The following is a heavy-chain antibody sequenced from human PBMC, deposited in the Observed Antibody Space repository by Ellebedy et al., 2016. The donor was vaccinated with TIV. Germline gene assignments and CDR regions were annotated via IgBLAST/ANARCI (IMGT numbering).Heavy chain of an antibody. CDR1: GFTFSAYA. Sequence: GGSLRLSXAPSGFTFSAYAMSWVRQAPGKGLEWVSAIAGNNVNRYYADAVRGRFTISRDHSRNTLFLQMNSLRVDDTAVYFCAKDRDWNDVHRFDSWGQGTLVSVSS. J-gene: IGHJ5*01. D-gene: IGHD1-1*01. CDR2: IAGNNVNR. V-gene: IGHV3-23*01. CDR3: AKDRDWNDVHRFDS.